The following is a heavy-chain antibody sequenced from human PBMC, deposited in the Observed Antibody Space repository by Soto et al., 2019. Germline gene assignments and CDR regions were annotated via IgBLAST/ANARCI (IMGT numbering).Heavy chain of an antibody. J-gene: IGHJ4*02. D-gene: IGHD3-3*01. CDR2: IKSKTDGGTT. CDR3: TTETDDFWSGYY. V-gene: IGHV3-15*01. CDR1: GFTFSNAW. Sequence: GGSLRLSCAASGFTFSNAWMSWVRQAPGKGLEWVGRIKSKTDGGTTDYAAPVKGRFTISRDDSKNTLYLQMNSLKTEDTAVYYCTTETDDFWSGYYWGQGTLVTVSS.